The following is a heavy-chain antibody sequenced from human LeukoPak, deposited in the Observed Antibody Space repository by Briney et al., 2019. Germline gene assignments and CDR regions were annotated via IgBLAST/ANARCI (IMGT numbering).Heavy chain of an antibody. D-gene: IGHD1-7*01. V-gene: IGHV4-31*03. J-gene: IGHJ4*02. CDR3: ARAPGLNWNSTPLLYYFDY. Sequence: PSETLSLTCTVSGGSISSGGYYWSWIRQHPGKGLEWIGHIYYSGSTYYNPSLKSRVTISVDTSKNQFSLKLSSVTAADTAVYYCARAPGLNWNSTPLLYYFDYWGQGTLVTVSS. CDR2: IYYSGST. CDR1: GGSISSGGYY.